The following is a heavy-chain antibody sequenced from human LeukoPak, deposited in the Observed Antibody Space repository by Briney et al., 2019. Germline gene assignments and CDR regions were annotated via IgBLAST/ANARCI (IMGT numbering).Heavy chain of an antibody. V-gene: IGHV3-23*01. CDR1: GVTFSNYA. J-gene: IGHJ4*02. Sequence: PGGSLRLSCAASGVTFSNYAMSWVRQAPGKGLEGVSTISGNGGRTFYADSVEGRFTISRENSKNTLDLQMNSLRAEDTPIYYCVRAGSSYSFDYWGQGTLVTVSS. CDR2: ISGNGGRT. D-gene: IGHD6-6*01. CDR3: VRAGSSYSFDY.